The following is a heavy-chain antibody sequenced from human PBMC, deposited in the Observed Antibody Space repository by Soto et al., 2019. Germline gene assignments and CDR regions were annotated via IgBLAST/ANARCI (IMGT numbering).Heavy chain of an antibody. D-gene: IGHD6-13*01. Sequence: ASMKVSCKASGYTFTGYYMHWVRQAPGQGLEWMGWINPNSGGTNYAQKFQGWVTMTRDTSISTAYMELSRLRSDDTAVYYCARDRIAAAGTFSYYYYYGIDVWGQGTTVTVSS. V-gene: IGHV1-2*04. CDR1: GYTFTGYY. CDR2: INPNSGGT. CDR3: ARDRIAAAGTFSYYYYYGIDV. J-gene: IGHJ6*02.